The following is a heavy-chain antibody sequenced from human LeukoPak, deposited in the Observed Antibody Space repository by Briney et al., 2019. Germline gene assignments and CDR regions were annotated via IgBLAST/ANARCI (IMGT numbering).Heavy chain of an antibody. D-gene: IGHD3-16*01. V-gene: IGHV3-30*04. J-gene: IGHJ6*03. Sequence: GGSLRLSCAASGFTFSSYAMHWVRQAPGKGLEWVAVISYDGSNKYYADSVKGRFTISRDNSKNTLYLQMNSLRAEDTAVYYCARDYADYMDVWGKGTTVTISS. CDR1: GFTFSSYA. CDR3: ARDYADYMDV. CDR2: ISYDGSNK.